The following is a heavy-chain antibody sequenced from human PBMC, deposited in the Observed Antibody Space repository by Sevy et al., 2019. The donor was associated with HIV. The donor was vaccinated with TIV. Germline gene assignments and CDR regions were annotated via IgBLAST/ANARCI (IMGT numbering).Heavy chain of an antibody. Sequence: SETLSLTCAVSGDSISSHNWWSWVRQPPGKGLEWIGEIYHSGTTNYNPSLRRPATILLDKSKNHFSLNMNSVTAADTAVYYCATVFYRRKANWFDTWGQRTLVTVSS. CDR3: ATVFYRRKANWFDT. CDR1: GDSISSHNW. J-gene: IGHJ5*02. V-gene: IGHV4-4*02. CDR2: IYHSGTT.